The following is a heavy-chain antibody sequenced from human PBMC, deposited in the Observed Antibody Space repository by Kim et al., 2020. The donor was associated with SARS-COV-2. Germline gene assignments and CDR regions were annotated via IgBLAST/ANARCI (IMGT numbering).Heavy chain of an antibody. Sequence: GGSLRLSCSGSGFSFGNYTMNWVRQAPGKGLECVSAISGDGRSTKYADSVKGRFIISRDNSKNSLDLQMGSLRTEDMAVYYCARDWLRRVEGGVSFDY. CDR3: ARDWLRRVEGGVSFDY. CDR2: ISGDGRST. V-gene: IGHV3-64*02. D-gene: IGHD1-26*01. CDR1: GFSFGNYT. J-gene: IGHJ4*01.